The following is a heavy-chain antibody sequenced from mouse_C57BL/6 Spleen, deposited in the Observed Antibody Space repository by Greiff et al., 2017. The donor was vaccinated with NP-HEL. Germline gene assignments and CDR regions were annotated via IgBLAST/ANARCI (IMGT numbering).Heavy chain of an antibody. J-gene: IGHJ3*01. Sequence: VQLQQPGAELVMPGASVKLSCKASGYTFTSYWMHWVKQRPGQGLEWIGEIDPSDSYTNYNQKFKGKSTLTVDKSSSTAYMQLSSLTSEDSAVYYCARGSYGSSYGFAYWGQGTLVTVSA. CDR3: ARGSYGSSYGFAY. D-gene: IGHD1-1*01. V-gene: IGHV1-69*01. CDR1: GYTFTSYW. CDR2: IDPSDSYT.